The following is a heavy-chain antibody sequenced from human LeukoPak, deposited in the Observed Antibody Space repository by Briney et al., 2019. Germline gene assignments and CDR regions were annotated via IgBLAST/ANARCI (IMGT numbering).Heavy chain of an antibody. CDR1: GFTFSRYW. V-gene: IGHV3-74*01. J-gene: IGHJ5*02. CDR3: VRGGESTWS. Sequence: GGSLRLSCVASGFTFSRYWMHWVRQAPGKGPVWVSRINNDGSSTTYADSVKGRFTISRDDAKNTLYLQMNSLRAEDTAVYYCVRGGESTWSWGQGTLVTVSS. CDR2: INNDGSST. D-gene: IGHD2-15*01.